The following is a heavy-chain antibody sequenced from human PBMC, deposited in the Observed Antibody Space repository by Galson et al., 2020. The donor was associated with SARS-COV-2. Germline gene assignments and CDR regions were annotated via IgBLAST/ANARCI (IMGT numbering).Heavy chain of an antibody. Sequence: SETLSLTCTVTGASISSDSFYWNWVRQPAGKRMEWIGRSHPRGTTNYNPSLKSRVSISIDKSKSQFSLRLNSVTVADTAVYFCVRERSSFGYFNGMDVWGQGTTVTVPS. D-gene: IGHD2-21*01. V-gene: IGHV4-61*02. CDR1: GASISSDSFY. CDR3: VRERSSFGYFNGMDV. CDR2: SHPRGTT. J-gene: IGHJ6*02.